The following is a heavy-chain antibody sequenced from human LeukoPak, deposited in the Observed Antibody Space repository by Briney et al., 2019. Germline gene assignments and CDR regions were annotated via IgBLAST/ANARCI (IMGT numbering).Heavy chain of an antibody. CDR3: LTILEATIDAFDI. CDR1: GFTFSSYA. V-gene: IGHV3-23*01. D-gene: IGHD1-26*01. J-gene: IGHJ3*02. Sequence: GGSLRLSCAASGFTFSSYAMTWVRQAPGKGLEWVSVISSSGGSTYYADSVKGRFTISRDNSKNTLYLQMNSLRAEDTAVYYCLTILEATIDAFDIWGQGTMVTVSS. CDR2: ISSSGGST.